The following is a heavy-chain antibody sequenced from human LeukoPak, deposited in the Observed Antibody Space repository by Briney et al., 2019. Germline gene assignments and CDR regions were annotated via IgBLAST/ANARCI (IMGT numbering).Heavy chain of an antibody. V-gene: IGHV3-9*01. CDR2: ISWNSGSI. CDR1: GFTFDDYA. Sequence: GGSLRLSCAASGFTFDDYAMHWVRQAPGKGLEWVSGISWNSGSIGYADSVKGRFTISRDNAKNSLYPQMNSLRAEDTALYYCAKGRDKYQLLSKNWFDPWGQGTLVTVSS. D-gene: IGHD2-2*01. J-gene: IGHJ5*02. CDR3: AKGRDKYQLLSKNWFDP.